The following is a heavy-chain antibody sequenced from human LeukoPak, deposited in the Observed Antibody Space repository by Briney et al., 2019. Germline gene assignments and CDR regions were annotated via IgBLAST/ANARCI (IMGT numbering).Heavy chain of an antibody. CDR3: ARATPDSSSWTPVVDY. D-gene: IGHD6-13*01. Sequence: PSETLSLTCTVSGGSISSSSYYWGWIRQPPGKGLEWIGSIYYSGSTNYNTSLKSRVTMSVDTSKNQFSLKLYSVTAADTAVYYCARATPDSSSWTPVVDYWGQGILVTVSS. CDR2: IYYSGST. V-gene: IGHV4-39*07. J-gene: IGHJ4*02. CDR1: GGSISSSSYY.